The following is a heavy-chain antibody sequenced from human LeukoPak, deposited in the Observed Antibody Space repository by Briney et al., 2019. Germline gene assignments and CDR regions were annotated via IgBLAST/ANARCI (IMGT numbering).Heavy chain of an antibody. CDR3: AREGYGDYSQPHDAFDI. CDR2: ISGSSSYI. V-gene: IGHV3-21*01. Sequence: PGGSLRLSCAASGFTFSSYSMNWVRQAPGKGLEWVSSISGSSSYIYYADSVKGRFTISRDNAKNSLYLQMNSLRAEDTAVYYCAREGYGDYSQPHDAFDIWGQGTMVTVSS. CDR1: GFTFSSYS. J-gene: IGHJ3*02. D-gene: IGHD4-17*01.